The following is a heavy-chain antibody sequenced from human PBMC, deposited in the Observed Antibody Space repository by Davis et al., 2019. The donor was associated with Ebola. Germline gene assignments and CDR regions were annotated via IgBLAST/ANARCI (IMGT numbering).Heavy chain of an antibody. D-gene: IGHD3-3*01. J-gene: IGHJ6*02. Sequence: ASVKVSCKASGYTFTSYYMHWVRQAPGQGLEWMGIINPSGGSTSYAQKFQGRVTMTRDTSTSTVYMELSSLRSEDTAVYYCARELRLLEWLLTPRDYYYYGMDVWGQGTTVTVSS. CDR3: ARELRLLEWLLTPRDYYYYGMDV. CDR2: INPSGGST. V-gene: IGHV1-46*01. CDR1: GYTFTSYY.